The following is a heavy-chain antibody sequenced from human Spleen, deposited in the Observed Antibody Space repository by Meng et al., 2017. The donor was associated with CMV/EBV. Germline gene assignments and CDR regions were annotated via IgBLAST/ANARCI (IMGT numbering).Heavy chain of an antibody. CDR2: ISSSSSYT. Sequence: QVRLVVVGGGLVKPGGSLRLSWAASGFTFSDYYMSWIRQAPGKGLEWVSYISSSSSYTNYADSVKGRFTISRDNAKNSLYLQMNSLRAEDTAVYYCARDTPTVTFRGFDYWGQGTLVTVSS. CDR3: ARDTPTVTFRGFDY. CDR1: GFTFSDYY. J-gene: IGHJ4*02. V-gene: IGHV3-11*06. D-gene: IGHD4-17*01.